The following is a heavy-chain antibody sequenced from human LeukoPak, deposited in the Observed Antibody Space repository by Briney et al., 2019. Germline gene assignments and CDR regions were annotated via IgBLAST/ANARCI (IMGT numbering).Heavy chain of an antibody. Sequence: GGSLRLSCAASGFTVSSNYMNWVRQAPGKGLEWVSSISSSSSYIYYADSVKGRFTISRDNAKNSLYLQMNSLRAEDTAVYYCALAGGSGSYPFDYWGQGTLVTVSS. J-gene: IGHJ4*02. CDR1: GFTVSSNY. D-gene: IGHD3-10*01. CDR2: ISSSSSYI. CDR3: ALAGGSGSYPFDY. V-gene: IGHV3-21*01.